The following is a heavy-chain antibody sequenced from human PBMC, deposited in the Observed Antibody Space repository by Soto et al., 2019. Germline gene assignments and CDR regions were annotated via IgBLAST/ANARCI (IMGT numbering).Heavy chain of an antibody. CDR3: AKDGRGSGSHYNSFGY. D-gene: IGHD3-10*01. V-gene: IGHV3-53*01. J-gene: IGHJ4*02. CDR1: GFTVGNHY. CDR2: IYSTGTT. Sequence: EVQLVESGGGLIQPGGSLKLSCAASGFTVGNHYMSWVRQAPGKGLESGSLIYSTGTTKYADSVKGRFAVARDNAKNTLYLQMNSLRAEDTAVYYCAKDGRGSGSHYNSFGYWGQGTLVTVSS.